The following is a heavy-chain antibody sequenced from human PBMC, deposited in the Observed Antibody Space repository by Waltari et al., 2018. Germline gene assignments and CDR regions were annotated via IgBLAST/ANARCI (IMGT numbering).Heavy chain of an antibody. CDR1: GESFSGYR. CDR2: INHGGGT. CDR3: ARVNTMIRGISPPLDV. Sequence: QVQLQQWDAGLLKPSETLSLTCAVYGESFSGYRWSWIRQPPGKGLEWIGEINHGGGTNYKPSLKSRVTISVDTSKNQCSLKLNSVTAADTGVYYCARVNTMIRGISPPLDVWGRGATVTVSS. V-gene: IGHV4-34*01. D-gene: IGHD3-10*01. J-gene: IGHJ6*04.